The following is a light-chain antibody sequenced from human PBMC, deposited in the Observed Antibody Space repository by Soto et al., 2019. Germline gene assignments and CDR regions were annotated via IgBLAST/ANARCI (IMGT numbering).Light chain of an antibody. CDR3: SSYTSRSTLGV. V-gene: IGLV2-14*03. CDR1: NSDIGGYNY. CDR2: DVS. J-gene: IGLJ2*01. Sequence: QSALTQPASVSGSPGQSITISCTGTNSDIGGYNYVSWYQQHPGKAPKLMIYDVSNRPSGVSYRFSGSKSGNTASLTISGLQAEDEADYYFSSYTSRSTLGVFGGGTKVTVL.